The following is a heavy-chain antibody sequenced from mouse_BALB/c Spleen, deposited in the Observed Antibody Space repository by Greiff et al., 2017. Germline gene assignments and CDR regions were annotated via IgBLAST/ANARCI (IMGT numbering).Heavy chain of an antibody. J-gene: IGHJ4*01. CDR2: IWAGGST. CDR1: GFSLTSYG. D-gene: IGHD2-2*01. Sequence: VKLQESGPGLVAPSQSLSITCTVSGFSLTSYGVHWVRQPPGKGLEWLGVIWAGGSTNYNSALMSRLSISKDNSKSQVFLKMNSLQTDDTAMYYCARYGYDDAMDYWGQGTSVTVSS. CDR3: ARYGYDDAMDY. V-gene: IGHV2-9*02.